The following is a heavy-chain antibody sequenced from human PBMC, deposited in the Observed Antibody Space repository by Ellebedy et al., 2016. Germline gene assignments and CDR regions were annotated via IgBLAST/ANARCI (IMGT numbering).Heavy chain of an antibody. J-gene: IGHJ4*02. V-gene: IGHV1-18*01. Sequence: ASVKVSXXASGGTFSSYGISWVRQAPGQGLEWMGWISAYNGNTNYAQKLQGRVTITRDTSASTAYMELSSLRSEDTAVYYCARGGRLKVVPYFDYWGQGTLVTVSS. CDR1: GGTFSSYG. CDR3: ARGGRLKVVPYFDY. D-gene: IGHD3-22*01. CDR2: ISAYNGNT.